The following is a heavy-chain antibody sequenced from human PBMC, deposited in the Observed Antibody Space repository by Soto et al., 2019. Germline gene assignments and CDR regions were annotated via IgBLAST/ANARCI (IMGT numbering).Heavy chain of an antibody. CDR1: GFTFSSYA. D-gene: IGHD2-8*02. CDR2: ISYDGSNK. Sequence: QVQLVESGGGVVQPGRSLRLSCAASGFTFSSYAMHWVRQAPGKGLEWGAVISYDGSNKYYADPVKGRFTTSRDNSKNTLYLSMNGMRAEVTAVYYCARDPGALVPDAKYYYAYWGQGTLVTVSS. J-gene: IGHJ4*02. CDR3: ARDPGALVPDAKYYYAY. V-gene: IGHV3-30-3*01.